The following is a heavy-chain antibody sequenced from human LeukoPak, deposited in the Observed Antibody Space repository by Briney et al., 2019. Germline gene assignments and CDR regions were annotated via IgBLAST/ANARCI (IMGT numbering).Heavy chain of an antibody. CDR1: GGSISSHY. J-gene: IGHJ6*03. V-gene: IGHV4-59*11. Sequence: SETLSLTCTVSGGSISSHYWSWIRQPPGKGLEWIGYIYYSGSTNYNPSLKSRVTISVDTSKNQFSLKLSSVTAADTAVYYCARTNYYDSSGYRYYYYYYYMDVWGKGTKVTVSS. D-gene: IGHD3-22*01. CDR2: IYYSGST. CDR3: ARTNYYDSSGYRYYYYYYYMDV.